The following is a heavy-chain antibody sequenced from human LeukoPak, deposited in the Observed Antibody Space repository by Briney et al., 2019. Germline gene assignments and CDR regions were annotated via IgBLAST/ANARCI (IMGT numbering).Heavy chain of an antibody. CDR3: ARLPLYSSSWYGWFDP. J-gene: IGHJ5*02. CDR2: IIPIFGTA. CDR1: GGTFSSYA. D-gene: IGHD6-13*01. V-gene: IGHV1-69*06. Sequence: SVKVSCKASGGTFSSYAISWVRQAPGQGLEWMGGIIPIFGTANYAQKFQGRVTITADKSTSTAYMELSSLRSEDTAVYYCARLPLYSSSWYGWFDPWGQGTLVTVSS.